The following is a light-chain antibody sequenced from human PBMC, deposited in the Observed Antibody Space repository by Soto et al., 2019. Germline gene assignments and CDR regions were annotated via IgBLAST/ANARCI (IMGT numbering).Light chain of an antibody. CDR1: SSNIGAGYD. CDR3: QSYDSSPGWV. J-gene: IGLJ2*01. CDR2: GNS. Sequence: QSVLTQPPSVSGAPGQRVTISCTGSSSNIGAGYDVHWYQQLPGTAPKLLIYGNSNRPSGVPDRFSGSKSGTSASPAITGLQAEDEADYYCQSYDSSPGWVFGGGTKLTVL. V-gene: IGLV1-40*01.